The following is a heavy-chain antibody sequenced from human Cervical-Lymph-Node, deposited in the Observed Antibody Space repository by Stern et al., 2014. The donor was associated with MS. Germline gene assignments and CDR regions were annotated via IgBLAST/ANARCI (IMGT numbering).Heavy chain of an antibody. J-gene: IGHJ4*02. D-gene: IGHD4-23*01. V-gene: IGHV3-21*01. CDR1: GFTFSSYS. Sequence: EVQLVESGGGRVKPGGSLRLSCEASGFTFSSYSMNWVRQAPGKGLEGVASISSGGSYIYYADALKGRFTISRDNAKNSLYLQMNSLRAEDTAVYYCARGRGGNYRYYFDYWGQGTLVTVSS. CDR3: ARGRGGNYRYYFDY. CDR2: ISSGGSYI.